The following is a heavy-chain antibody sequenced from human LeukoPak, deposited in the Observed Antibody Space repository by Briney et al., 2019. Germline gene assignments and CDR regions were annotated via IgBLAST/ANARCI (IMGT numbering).Heavy chain of an antibody. Sequence: PGGSLRLSCAASGFTFSSYAMSWVRQASGKGLEWVAVISYDGSNKYYADSVKGRFTISRDNSKNTLYLQMNSLRAEDTAVYYCAREPIAVAGHLVDYWGQGTLVTVSS. CDR3: AREPIAVAGHLVDY. J-gene: IGHJ4*02. CDR1: GFTFSSYA. D-gene: IGHD6-19*01. V-gene: IGHV3-30*04. CDR2: ISYDGSNK.